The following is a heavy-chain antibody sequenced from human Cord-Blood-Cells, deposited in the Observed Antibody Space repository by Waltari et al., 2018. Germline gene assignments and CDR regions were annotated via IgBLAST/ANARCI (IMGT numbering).Heavy chain of an antibody. CDR3: ARLSYYDSSDLGTYYYYGMDV. V-gene: IGHV4-59*08. J-gene: IGHJ6*02. D-gene: IGHD3-22*01. CDR2: IYYSGST. CDR1: GGSISSYY. Sequence: QVQLQESGPGLVKPSETLSLTCTVSGGSISSYYWSWIRQPPGKGLEWIGYIYYSGSTHYNPSLKSRVTISVDTSKNQFSLKLSSVTAADTAVYYCARLSYYDSSDLGTYYYYGMDVWGQGTTVTVSS.